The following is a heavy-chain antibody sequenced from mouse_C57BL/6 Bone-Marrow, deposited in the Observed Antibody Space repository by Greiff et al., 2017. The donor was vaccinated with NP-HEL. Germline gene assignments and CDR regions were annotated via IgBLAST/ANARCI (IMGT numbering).Heavy chain of an antibody. J-gene: IGHJ1*03. CDR2: ISGGGGNT. CDR3: ARGRILRRYFDV. D-gene: IGHD2-12*01. V-gene: IGHV5-9*01. Sequence: DVQLVESGGGLVKPGGSLKLSCAASGFTFSSYTMSWVRQTPEKRLEWVATISGGGGNTYYPDSVKGRFTISRDNAKNTLYLQMSSLRSEDTALYYCARGRILRRYFDVWGTGTTVTVSS. CDR1: GFTFSSYT.